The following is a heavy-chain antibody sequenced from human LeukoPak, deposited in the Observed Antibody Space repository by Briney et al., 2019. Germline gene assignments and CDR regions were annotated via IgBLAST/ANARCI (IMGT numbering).Heavy chain of an antibody. J-gene: IGHJ4*02. CDR3: AKGCSVDSLCVILDY. Sequence: GGSRRLSCAAAGFTFSTHGIHWVRQAQGKGLEWVAVISSDVNDKYYGDSVKGRFTISRNNSKNTLYLQLNSVIAEDTAVYYCAKGCSVDSLCVILDYWGQGTLVTVSS. CDR2: ISSDVNDK. CDR1: GFTFSTHG. D-gene: IGHD2-21*01. V-gene: IGHV3-30*18.